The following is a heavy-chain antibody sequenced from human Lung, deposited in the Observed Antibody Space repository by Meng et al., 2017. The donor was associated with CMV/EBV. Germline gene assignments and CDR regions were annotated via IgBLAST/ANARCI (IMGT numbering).Heavy chain of an antibody. Sequence: SXKISXTASGFTFGDYAMSWVRQAPGKGLEWVGFIRSKAYGGATAYAASVKGRFTISRDDSKSIAYLQMNSLKTEDTAVYYCTREPYYYDSSGYYYGFDPWGQGTXVTVSS. J-gene: IGHJ5*02. V-gene: IGHV3-49*04. D-gene: IGHD3-22*01. CDR1: GFTFGDYA. CDR3: TREPYYYDSSGYYYGFDP. CDR2: IRSKAYGGAT.